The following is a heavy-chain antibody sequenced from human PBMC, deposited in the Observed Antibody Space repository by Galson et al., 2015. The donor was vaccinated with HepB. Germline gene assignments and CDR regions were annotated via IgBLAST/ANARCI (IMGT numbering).Heavy chain of an antibody. CDR2: INYSGRT. J-gene: IGHJ5*02. D-gene: IGHD1-26*01. Sequence: TLSLTCTASGGSISNKSYFWGWIRQSPGKGLEWIGSINYSGRTYYNPSLKSRVTISVDTSQNQFSLKLSSVTAPDTAVYYCAREDSGTYRVYKWFDPWGQGTLVTVSS. CDR1: GGSISNKSYF. CDR3: AREDSGTYRVYKWFDP. V-gene: IGHV4-39*02.